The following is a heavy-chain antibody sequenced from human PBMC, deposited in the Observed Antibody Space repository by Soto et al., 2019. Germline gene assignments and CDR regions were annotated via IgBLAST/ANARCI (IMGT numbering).Heavy chain of an antibody. CDR1: GGTFSSYT. CDR3: ARVTYGKGVPYYYGLDV. V-gene: IGHV1-69*02. D-gene: IGHD4-17*01. J-gene: IGHJ6*02. CDR2: IIPILGIA. Sequence: QVQLVQSGAEVKKPGSSVKVSCKASGGTFSSYTISWVRQAPGQGLEWMGRIIPILGIANYAQKFQGRVTITADNSPSTAYMELSSLRSEDTTVYYCARVTYGKGVPYYYGLDVWGQGTTVTVSS.